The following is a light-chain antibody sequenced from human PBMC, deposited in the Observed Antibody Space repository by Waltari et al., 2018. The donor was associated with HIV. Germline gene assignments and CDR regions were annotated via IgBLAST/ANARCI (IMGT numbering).Light chain of an antibody. CDR2: DAS. CDR1: ESVSSY. Sequence: EVVLTQSPATLSLSPGESVTISCRASESVSSYLAWYQQKPGQAPRLLIYDASTRATGIPARFSGSGSGTDFTLTISSLEPEDFAVYYCHHRSNWPLTFGGGTKVEI. CDR3: HHRSNWPLT. J-gene: IGKJ4*01. V-gene: IGKV3-11*01.